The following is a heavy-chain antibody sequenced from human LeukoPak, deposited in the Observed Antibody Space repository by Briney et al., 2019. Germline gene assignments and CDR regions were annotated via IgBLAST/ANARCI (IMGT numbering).Heavy chain of an antibody. CDR2: IYLGDSDT. V-gene: IGHV5-51*01. J-gene: IGHJ4*02. Sequence: GESLKISCKGIGDKFSTYWIGWVRQMPGKGLEWMGSIYLGDSDTRYSPSFQGQVTISADKSISTAYLQWSSLKASDTAMYYCARHIGDILTGYYAVYWGQGTLVTVSS. CDR3: ARHIGDILTGYYAVY. D-gene: IGHD3-9*01. CDR1: GDKFSTYW.